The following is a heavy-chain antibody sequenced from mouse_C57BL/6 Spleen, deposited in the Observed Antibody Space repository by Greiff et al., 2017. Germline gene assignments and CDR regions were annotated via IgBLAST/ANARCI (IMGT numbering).Heavy chain of an antibody. V-gene: IGHV5-17*01. CDR3: VSTGC. CDR1: GFTFTAYG. Sequence: EVKVVESGGGLVKPGASLKLSCAASGFTFTAYGMHWVRQAPEKGLEWVAYISSGSGTIYYADTVKGRFTISRDNAKNTLFLQMTSLRSEDTAMYYCVSTGCWGQGTTLTVAS. D-gene: IGHD3-1*01. CDR2: ISSGSGTI. J-gene: IGHJ2*01.